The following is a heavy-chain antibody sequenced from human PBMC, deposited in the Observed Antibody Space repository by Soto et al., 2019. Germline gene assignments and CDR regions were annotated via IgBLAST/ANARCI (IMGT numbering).Heavy chain of an antibody. CDR3: ARETHYYGSGSYEDYYYYYMDV. J-gene: IGHJ6*03. CDR2: MNPNSGNT. Sequence: GASVKVSCKASGYTFTSYDINWVRQATGQGLGWMGWMNPNSGNTGYAQKSQGRVTMTRNTSISTAYMELSSLRSEDTAVYYCARETHYYGSGSYEDYYYYYMDVWGKGTTVTVSS. CDR1: GYTFTSYD. V-gene: IGHV1-8*01. D-gene: IGHD3-10*01.